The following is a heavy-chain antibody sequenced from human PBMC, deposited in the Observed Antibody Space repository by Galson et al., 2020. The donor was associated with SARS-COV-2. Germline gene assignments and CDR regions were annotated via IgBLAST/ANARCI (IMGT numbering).Heavy chain of an antibody. CDR1: GGSISSSNW. D-gene: IGHD1-26*01. Sequence: ASETLSLTCAVSGGSISSSNWWSWVRQPPGKGLEWIGEIYHSGSTNYNPSLKSRVTISVDKSKNQFSLKLSSVTAADTAVYYCARVGSKWEGFDYWGQGTLVTVSA. J-gene: IGHJ4*02. V-gene: IGHV4-4*02. CDR2: IYHSGST. CDR3: ARVGSKWEGFDY.